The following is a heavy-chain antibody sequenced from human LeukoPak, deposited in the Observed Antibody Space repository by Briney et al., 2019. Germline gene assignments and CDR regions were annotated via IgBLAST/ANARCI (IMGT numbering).Heavy chain of an antibody. V-gene: IGHV1-2*02. J-gene: IGHJ4*02. CDR2: INPNSGGT. CDR3: ARYYSSNWQFDY. Sequence: ASVKVSCKASGYTFTGYYMHWVRQAPGQGLEWMGWINPNSGGTNYAQKFQGRVTMTRDTSISTAYMELSRLRSDDTAVYYCARYYSSNWQFDYWGQGTLVTVSS. CDR1: GYTFTGYY. D-gene: IGHD6-13*01.